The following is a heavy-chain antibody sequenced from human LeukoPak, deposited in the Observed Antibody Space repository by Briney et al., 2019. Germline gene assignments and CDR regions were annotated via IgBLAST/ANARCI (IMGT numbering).Heavy chain of an antibody. CDR2: ISAYNGNT. CDR3: ARENGYGGNSDYYYYMDV. Sequence: GASVKVSCKASGYTFTSYGISWVRQAPGQGLEWMGWISAYNGNTNYAQKLQGRATMTTDTSTSTAYMELRSLRSDDTAVYYCARENGYGGNSDYYYYMDVWGKGTTVTVSS. V-gene: IGHV1-18*01. CDR1: GYTFTSYG. J-gene: IGHJ6*03. D-gene: IGHD4-23*01.